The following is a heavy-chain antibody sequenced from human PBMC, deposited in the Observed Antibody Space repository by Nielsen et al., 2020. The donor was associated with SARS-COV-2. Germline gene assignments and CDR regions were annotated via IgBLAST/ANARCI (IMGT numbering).Heavy chain of an antibody. J-gene: IGHJ5*02. Sequence: ASVKVSCKASGYTFTSYGISRVRQAPGQGLEWMGWISAYNGNTNYAQKLQGRVTMTTDTSTSTAYMELRSLRSDDTAVYYCARDQISSTSFDNWFDPWGQGTLVTVSS. V-gene: IGHV1-18*04. CDR2: ISAYNGNT. D-gene: IGHD2-2*01. CDR1: GYTFTSYG. CDR3: ARDQISSTSFDNWFDP.